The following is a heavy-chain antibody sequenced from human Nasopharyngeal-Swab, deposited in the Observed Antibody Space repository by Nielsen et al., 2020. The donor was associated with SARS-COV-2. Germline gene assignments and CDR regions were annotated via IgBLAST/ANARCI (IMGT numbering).Heavy chain of an antibody. J-gene: IGHJ6*02. CDR1: GYTFTSYA. CDR2: INAGNGNT. Sequence: ASVPVSCKASGYTFTSYAMHWVRQAPGQRLEWMGWINAGNGNTKYSQKFQGRVTITRDTSASTAYMELSSLRSEDTAVYYCARDRAGYSSSWYLIYYGMDVWGQGTTVTVSS. V-gene: IGHV1-3*01. CDR3: ARDRAGYSSSWYLIYYGMDV. D-gene: IGHD6-13*01.